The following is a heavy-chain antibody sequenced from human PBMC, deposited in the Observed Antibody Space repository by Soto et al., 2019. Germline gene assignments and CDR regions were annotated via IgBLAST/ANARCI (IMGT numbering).Heavy chain of an antibody. CDR2: ISSSSSYI. CDR1: GFTFSSYS. V-gene: IGHV3-21*01. Sequence: EVQLVESGGGLVNPGGSLRLSCAASGFTFSSYSFNWVRQAPGKGLEWVSSISSSSSYIYYADSVKGRFTISRDDAKNSLFLQMSSLRVEDTAVYYCARGGDTSGSWPRFWGQGTLVTVSS. CDR3: ARGGDTSGSWPRF. J-gene: IGHJ4*02. D-gene: IGHD3-22*01.